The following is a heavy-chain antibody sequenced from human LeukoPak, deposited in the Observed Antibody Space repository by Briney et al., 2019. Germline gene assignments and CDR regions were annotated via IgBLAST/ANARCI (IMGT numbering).Heavy chain of an antibody. J-gene: IGHJ5*02. CDR2: ISSSSVYI. V-gene: IGHV3-21*01. Sequence: GGSLRLSCAASGFTFSSYSMNWVRQAAGKGLEWVSFISSSSVYIYYTDSVKGRFTISRDNAKNSLYLQMNSLRAEDTAVYYCARVLGPNWFDPWGQGTLVTVSS. CDR3: ARVLGPNWFDP. CDR1: GFTFSSYS.